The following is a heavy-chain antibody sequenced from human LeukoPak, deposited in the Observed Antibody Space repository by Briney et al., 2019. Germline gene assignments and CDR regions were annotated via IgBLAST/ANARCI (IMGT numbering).Heavy chain of an antibody. Sequence: SETLSLTCTVSGGSISSYYWSWIRQPPGKGLEWIGYIYCSGSTNYNPSLKSRVTISVDTSKNQFSLKLSSVTAADTAVYYCASYDYVWGSSGYWGQGTLVTVSS. CDR2: IYCSGST. V-gene: IGHV4-59*08. CDR3: ASYDYVWGSSGY. J-gene: IGHJ4*02. CDR1: GGSISSYY. D-gene: IGHD3-16*01.